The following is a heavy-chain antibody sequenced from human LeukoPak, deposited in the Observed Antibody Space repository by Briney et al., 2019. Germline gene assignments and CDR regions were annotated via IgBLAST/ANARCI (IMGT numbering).Heavy chain of an antibody. Sequence: PGGSLRLSCTASGLTFGDYAMSWVRQAPGKGVEWVSFIRSKAYGGTTEYAACVKGRFIISRDDSKSIAYLQMNSLKTEDTAVYYCSRVRYCSGRSCYFGAFDIWGQGTMVTVSS. V-gene: IGHV3-49*04. D-gene: IGHD2-15*01. CDR1: GLTFGDYA. J-gene: IGHJ3*02. CDR2: IRSKAYGGTT. CDR3: SRVRYCSGRSCYFGAFDI.